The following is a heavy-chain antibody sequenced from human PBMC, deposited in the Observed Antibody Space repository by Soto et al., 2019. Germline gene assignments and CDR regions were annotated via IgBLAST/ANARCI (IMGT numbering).Heavy chain of an antibody. J-gene: IGHJ6*02. CDR1: GFTFSSYA. Sequence: GGSLRLSCAASGFTFSSYAMSWVRQAPGKGLEWVSAISGSGGSTYYADSVKGRFTISRDNSKNTLYLQMNSLRAEDTAVYYCAKDAYSSGWTPPVLYSYGMDVWVQGTTVTVSS. D-gene: IGHD6-25*01. CDR3: AKDAYSSGWTPPVLYSYGMDV. CDR2: ISGSGGST. V-gene: IGHV3-23*01.